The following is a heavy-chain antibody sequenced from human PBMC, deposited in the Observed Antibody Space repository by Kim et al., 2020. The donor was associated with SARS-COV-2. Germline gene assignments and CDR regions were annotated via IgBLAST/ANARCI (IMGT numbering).Heavy chain of an antibody. Sequence: GGSLRLSCAASGFTFSSYSMNWVRQAPGKGLEWVSSISSSSSYIYYADSVKGRFTISRDNAKNSLYLQMNSLRAEDTAVYYRARDPEYCSSTSCYPSFDYWGQGTLVTVSS. CDR3: ARDPEYCSSTSCYPSFDY. D-gene: IGHD2-2*01. V-gene: IGHV3-21*01. J-gene: IGHJ4*02. CDR1: GFTFSSYS. CDR2: ISSSSSYI.